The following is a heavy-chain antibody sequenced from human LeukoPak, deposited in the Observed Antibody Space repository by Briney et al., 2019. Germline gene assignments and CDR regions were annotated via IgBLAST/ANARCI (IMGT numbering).Heavy chain of an antibody. D-gene: IGHD6-13*01. V-gene: IGHV3-21*01. Sequence: PGGSLRLSCAASGFTFSSYSMNWVRQAPGKGLEWVSSISSSSSYIYYADSVKGRFTISRDNAKNSLYLQMNSLRAEDTAVYYCARDHSSSWYWGRYYYYMDVWGKGTTVTVSS. CDR1: GFTFSSYS. CDR2: ISSSSSYI. J-gene: IGHJ6*03. CDR3: ARDHSSSWYWGRYYYYMDV.